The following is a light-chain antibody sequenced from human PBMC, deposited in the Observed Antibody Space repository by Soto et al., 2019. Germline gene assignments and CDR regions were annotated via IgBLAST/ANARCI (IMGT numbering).Light chain of an antibody. J-gene: IGKJ2*03. CDR3: QQYGNGKSPRYS. Sequence: ELVLTQSPGTLSLSLGDRATLSCRASQSVSSNYLAWYQQKPGQAPRLLIYGTSSRATGIPDRFSGSGSGTDFTLSISRLEPEDFAVYYCQQYGNGKSPRYSFGQGTRLEIK. CDR2: GTS. V-gene: IGKV3-20*01. CDR1: QSVSSNY.